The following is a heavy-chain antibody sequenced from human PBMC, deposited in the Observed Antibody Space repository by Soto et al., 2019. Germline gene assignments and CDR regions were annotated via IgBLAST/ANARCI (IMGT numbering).Heavy chain of an antibody. CDR3: ARGDYYDSSGDPNWFDP. D-gene: IGHD3-22*01. CDR2: IIPIFGTA. J-gene: IGHJ5*02. CDR1: GGTFSSYA. Sequence: SVKVSCKASGGTFSSYAISWVRQAPGQGLEWMGGIIPIFGTANYAQKFQGRVTITADESTSTAYMELSSLRSEDTAVYYCARGDYYDSSGDPNWFDPWGQGTLVTVSS. V-gene: IGHV1-69*13.